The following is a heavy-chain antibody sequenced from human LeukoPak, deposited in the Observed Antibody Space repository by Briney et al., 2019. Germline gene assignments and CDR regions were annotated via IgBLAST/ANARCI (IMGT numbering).Heavy chain of an antibody. Sequence: GGSLRLSCAASGFTFSDYCMSWIRQAPGKGLEWVSYISSSGSTIYYADSVKGRFTISRDNAKNSLYLQMNSLRAEDTAVYYCAREDYSNYGYYYYGMDVWGQGTTVTVSS. V-gene: IGHV3-11*01. CDR2: ISSSGSTI. J-gene: IGHJ6*02. CDR3: AREDYSNYGYYYYGMDV. CDR1: GFTFSDYC. D-gene: IGHD4-11*01.